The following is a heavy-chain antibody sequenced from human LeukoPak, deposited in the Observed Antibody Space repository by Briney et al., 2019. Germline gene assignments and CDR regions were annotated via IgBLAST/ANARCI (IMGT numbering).Heavy chain of an antibody. D-gene: IGHD5-12*01. Sequence: KPSETLSLTCAVSGYSISSSNWWGWIRPPPGKGLEWIAYIYYSGSTYYNPSLKSRVTMSVDTSKSQFSLKLSSVTAVDTAVYYCAKSVAWNYYYYMDVWGKGTTVTVSS. V-gene: IGHV4-28*01. CDR1: GYSISSSNW. CDR2: IYYSGST. CDR3: AKSVAWNYYYYMDV. J-gene: IGHJ6*03.